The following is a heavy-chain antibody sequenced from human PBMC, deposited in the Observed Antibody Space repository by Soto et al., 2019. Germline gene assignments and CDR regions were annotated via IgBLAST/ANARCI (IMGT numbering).Heavy chain of an antibody. V-gene: IGHV4-59*05. CDR1: GGSISSYY. CDR3: ARASPSPRITMIVVVITTDWYFDL. Sequence: SETLSLTCTISGGSISSYYWSWIRQTPGKGLEWIGSIYYSGSTYYNPSLKSRVTISVDTSKNQFSLKLSSVTAADTAVYYCARASPSPRITMIVVVITTDWYFDLWGRGTLVTVSS. J-gene: IGHJ2*01. D-gene: IGHD3-22*01. CDR2: IYYSGST.